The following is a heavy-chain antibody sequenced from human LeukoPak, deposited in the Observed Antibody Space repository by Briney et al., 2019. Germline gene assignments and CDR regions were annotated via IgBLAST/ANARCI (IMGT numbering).Heavy chain of an antibody. V-gene: IGHV3-7*01. D-gene: IGHD5-18*01. J-gene: IGHJ5*02. Sequence: GGSLRLSCAASGFTFSSYSMNWVRQAPGKGLEWVANIKQDGSENYYVDSVKGRFTISRDNAKNSLYLQMNSLRAEDTAVYYCAREGGYSYGYNYFDPWGQGTLVTVSS. CDR1: GFTFSSYS. CDR2: IKQDGSEN. CDR3: AREGGYSYGYNYFDP.